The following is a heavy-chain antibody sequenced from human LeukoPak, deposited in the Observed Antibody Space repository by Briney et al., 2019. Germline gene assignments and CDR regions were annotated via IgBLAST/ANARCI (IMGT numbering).Heavy chain of an antibody. CDR2: ISGSGGST. J-gene: IGHJ4*02. V-gene: IGHV3-23*01. CDR1: GFTFSSYA. D-gene: IGHD2-2*01. CDR3: VKDKRECSSTSCYSIFDY. Sequence: GGSLRLSCAASGFTFSSYAMSWVRQAPGKGLEWVSAISGSGGSTYYADSVKGRFTISRDNSKNTLYLQMNSLRAEDTAVYYCVKDKRECSSTSCYSIFDYWGQGTLVTVSS.